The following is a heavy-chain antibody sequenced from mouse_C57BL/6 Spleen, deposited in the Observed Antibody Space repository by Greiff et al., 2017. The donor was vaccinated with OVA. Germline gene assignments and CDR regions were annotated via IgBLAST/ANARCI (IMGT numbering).Heavy chain of an antibody. Sequence: QVHVKHPGAELVRPGTSVKLSCKASGYTFTSYWMHWVKQRPGQGLEWIGVIDPSDSYTNYIQKFKGKATLTVDTSSSTAYMQLSSLTSEDSAVYYCARQLRRYYAMDYWGQGTSVTVSS. CDR3: ARQLRRYYAMDY. CDR2: IDPSDSYT. CDR1: GYTFTSYW. D-gene: IGHD3-2*02. V-gene: IGHV1-59*01. J-gene: IGHJ4*01.